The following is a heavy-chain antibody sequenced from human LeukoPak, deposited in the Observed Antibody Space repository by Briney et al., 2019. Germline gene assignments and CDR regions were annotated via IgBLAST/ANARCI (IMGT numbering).Heavy chain of an antibody. J-gene: IGHJ4*02. V-gene: IGHV3-23*01. D-gene: IGHD2-15*01. CDR1: GFTFSSYA. CDR3: AKGVGYCSGGRCPPPFDY. Sequence: PGGSLRLSCAASGFTFSSYAMSWVRQAPGKGLEWVSAISGSGGSTYYADSVKGRFTISRDNSKNTLYLQMNSLRAEDTAVYYCAKGVGYCSGGRCPPPFDYWGQGTLVTVSS. CDR2: ISGSGGST.